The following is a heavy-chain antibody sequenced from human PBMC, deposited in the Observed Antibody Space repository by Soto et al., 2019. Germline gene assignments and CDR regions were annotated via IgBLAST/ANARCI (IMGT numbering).Heavy chain of an antibody. D-gene: IGHD1-20*01. CDR2: IKQDANEM. J-gene: IGHJ3*02. Sequence: ESGGGLVQPGGYLRLSCAASGFRFSTYWMSWVRQAPGKGLEWLANIKQDANEMYYVDSVKGRFTISGDSAKNSLFLIMDSLRVEDTAVEYCAAYNTSRHAAFDIWGQGTTGIVSS. V-gene: IGHV3-7*01. CDR3: AAYNTSRHAAFDI. CDR1: GFRFSTYW.